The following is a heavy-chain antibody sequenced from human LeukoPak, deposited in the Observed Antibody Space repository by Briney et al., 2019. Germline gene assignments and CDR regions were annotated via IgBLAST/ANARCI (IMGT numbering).Heavy chain of an antibody. Sequence: SDTLSLTCTVSYGPINSYYGSYTRQPAGKGLEGIGRIYTSETTNYNLPLESRVTMSVDTSKQQFSLNLSSVTAAAAAVYYCAKSPPNSNYIDYWGQGTLVTVSS. J-gene: IGHJ4*02. CDR3: AKSPPNSNYIDY. D-gene: IGHD4-11*01. CDR1: YGPINSYY. CDR2: IYTSETT. V-gene: IGHV4-4*07.